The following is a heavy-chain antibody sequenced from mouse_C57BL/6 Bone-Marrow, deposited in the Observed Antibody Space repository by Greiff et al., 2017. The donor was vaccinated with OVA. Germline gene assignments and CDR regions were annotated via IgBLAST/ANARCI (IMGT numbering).Heavy chain of an antibody. CDR1: GFTFSSYG. CDR2: ISSGGSYT. CDR3: ARRLLRSYWYFDV. V-gene: IGHV5-6*02. J-gene: IGHJ1*03. Sequence: EVKLVESGGDLVKPGGSLKLSCAASGFTFSSYGMSWVRQTPDKRLEWVATISSGGSYTYYPDSVKGRFTISRDNAKNTLYLQMSSLKSEDTAMYYCARRLLRSYWYFDVWGTGTTVTVSS. D-gene: IGHD1-1*01.